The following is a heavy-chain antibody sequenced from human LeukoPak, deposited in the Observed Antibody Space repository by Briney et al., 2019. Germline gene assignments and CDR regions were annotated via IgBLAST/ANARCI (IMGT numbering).Heavy chain of an antibody. Sequence: SVKVSCKASGGTFISYAISWLRQAPGQGLEWMGGIIPIFGTANYAQKFQGRVTITTDESTSTAYMELSSLRSEDTAVYYCARVGYYYGSGSYWFDPWGQGTLVTVSS. CDR1: GGTFISYA. CDR2: IIPIFGTA. V-gene: IGHV1-69*05. D-gene: IGHD3-10*01. CDR3: ARVGYYYGSGSYWFDP. J-gene: IGHJ5*02.